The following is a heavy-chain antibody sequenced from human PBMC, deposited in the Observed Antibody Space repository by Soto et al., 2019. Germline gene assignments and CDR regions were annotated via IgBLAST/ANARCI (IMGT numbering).Heavy chain of an antibody. J-gene: IGHJ4*02. CDR3: TRHEPPDY. V-gene: IGHV3-53*04. Sequence: EVQLVESGGGLVQPGGSLRLSCAASGFAVSSNYMSWVRQAPGKGLEWVSVIYGGGSTYYADSVKGRFTISRHNSKNTLYLQMNSLRAEDTAVYCCTRHEPPDYWGQGTLVTVSS. CDR2: IYGGGST. CDR1: GFAVSSNY.